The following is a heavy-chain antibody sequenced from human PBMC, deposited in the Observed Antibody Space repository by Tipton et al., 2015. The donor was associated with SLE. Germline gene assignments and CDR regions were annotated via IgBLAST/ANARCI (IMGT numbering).Heavy chain of an antibody. CDR1: GGSFSSYY. Sequence: TLSLTCAVYGGSFSSYYWSWIRQPPGKGLEWIGEINHSGSTNYNPSLKSRVTISVDTSKNQFSLKLSSVTAADTAVYYCARDRLHGAEGAFDIWGQGTMVTVSS. D-gene: IGHD2-21*01. V-gene: IGHV4-34*01. CDR3: ARDRLHGAEGAFDI. CDR2: INHSGST. J-gene: IGHJ3*02.